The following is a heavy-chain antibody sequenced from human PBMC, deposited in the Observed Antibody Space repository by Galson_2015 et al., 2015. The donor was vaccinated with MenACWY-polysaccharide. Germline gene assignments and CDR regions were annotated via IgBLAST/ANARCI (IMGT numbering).Heavy chain of an antibody. CDR3: ARVGSGHEFWYFDL. CDR2: ISNKAHGYTT. V-gene: IGHV3-72*01. D-gene: IGHD5-12*01. CDR1: GFTFSGYA. Sequence: SLRLSCAASGFTFSGYAMHWVRQAPGKGLECVGRISNKAHGYTTEYAASVKGRFTISRDDSKNSLYLQMDTLKAEDTAVYYCARVGSGHEFWYFDLWGRGTLATVSS. J-gene: IGHJ2*01.